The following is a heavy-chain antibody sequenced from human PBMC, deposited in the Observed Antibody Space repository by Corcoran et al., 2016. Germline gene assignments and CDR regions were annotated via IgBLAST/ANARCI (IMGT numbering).Heavy chain of an antibody. Sequence: QVTLKESGPALVKSTQTLTLTCTFSGFSLSTRGMRVSWIRQPPGKALEWLARIDWDDDKFYSATLKTRLTISKDTSKNQVVLTMTNMDPVDTGPYYCAWTRGHTAMALPPFSFDYWGQGTLVTVSS. V-gene: IGHV2-70*04. D-gene: IGHD5-18*01. J-gene: IGHJ4*02. CDR1: GFSLSTRGMR. CDR2: IDWDDDK. CDR3: AWTRGHTAMALPPFSFDY.